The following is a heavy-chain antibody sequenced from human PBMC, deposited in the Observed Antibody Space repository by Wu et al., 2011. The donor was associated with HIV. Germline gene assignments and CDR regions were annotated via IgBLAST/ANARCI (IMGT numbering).Heavy chain of an antibody. J-gene: IGHJ4*02. CDR3: ARARTFGVLYYFDY. CDR1: GGTFSSYG. CDR2: IIPMFGTA. D-gene: IGHD3-16*01. Sequence: QAQLVQSGAEVKKPGASVKVSCKASGGTFSSYGISWVRQAPGQGLEWMGGIIPMFGTAKYAQKFQGRVTITTDESTSTAYMELSSLRSEDTAIYYCARARTFGVLYYFDYWGQGTLVTVSS. V-gene: IGHV1-69*05.